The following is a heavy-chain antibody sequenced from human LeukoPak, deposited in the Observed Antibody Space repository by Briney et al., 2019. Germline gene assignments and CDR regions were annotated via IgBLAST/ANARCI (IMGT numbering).Heavy chain of an antibody. Sequence: ASVKVSCKASGYTFTGYYMHWVRQAPGQGLEWMGWINPNSGGTNYAQKFQGRVTMARDKSIRTAYMELSRLTSDDTAVYYCARNIWFGESADAFDIWGQGTMVTVSS. J-gene: IGHJ3*02. CDR1: GYTFTGYY. V-gene: IGHV1-2*02. D-gene: IGHD3-10*01. CDR3: ARNIWFGESADAFDI. CDR2: INPNSGGT.